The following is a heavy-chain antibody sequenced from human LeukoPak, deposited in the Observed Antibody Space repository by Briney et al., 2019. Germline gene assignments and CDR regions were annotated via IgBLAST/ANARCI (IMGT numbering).Heavy chain of an antibody. D-gene: IGHD3-10*01. Sequence: PGGSLRLSCAASGFTFSSYAMSWVRQAPGKGLEWVSAISGSGGSTYYADSVKGRFTISRDNSKNTLYLQMNSLRAEDTAVYYCAKDRGGKIWFGEYFDYWGQGTLVTVSS. CDR1: GFTFSSYA. CDR2: ISGSGGST. V-gene: IGHV3-23*01. J-gene: IGHJ4*02. CDR3: AKDRGGKIWFGEYFDY.